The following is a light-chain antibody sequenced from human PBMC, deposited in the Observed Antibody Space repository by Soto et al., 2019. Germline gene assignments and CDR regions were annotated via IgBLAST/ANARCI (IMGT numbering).Light chain of an antibody. CDR1: QTISSW. Sequence: DIQMTQSPSTLSGSVGDRVTITCRASQTISSWLAWYQQKPGKAPKLLIYKASTLKSGFPSRFSGSGSGTEFTLTIASLQPDDFAAYYCQHYSSYSEAFGQGNKV. CDR3: QHYSSYSEA. CDR2: KAS. J-gene: IGKJ1*01. V-gene: IGKV1-5*03.